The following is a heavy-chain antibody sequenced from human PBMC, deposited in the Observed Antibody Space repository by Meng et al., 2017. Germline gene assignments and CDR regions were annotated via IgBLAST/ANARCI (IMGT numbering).Heavy chain of an antibody. CDR2: INPNSGGT. J-gene: IGHJ6*02. D-gene: IGHD3-3*01. V-gene: IGHV1-2*06. CDR1: GYTFTGYY. Sequence: ASVKVSCKASGYTFTGYYMHWLRQAPGQGLEWMGRINPNSGGTNYAQKFQGRVTMTRDTSISTAYMELSRLRSDDTAVYYCASTIIRFYYYYGMDVWGQGTTVTVSS. CDR3: ASTIIRFYYYYGMDV.